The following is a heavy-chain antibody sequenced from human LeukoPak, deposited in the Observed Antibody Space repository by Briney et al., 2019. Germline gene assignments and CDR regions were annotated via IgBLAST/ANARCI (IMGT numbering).Heavy chain of an antibody. J-gene: IGHJ4*02. CDR3: ATSSRRTGYFDY. D-gene: IGHD3/OR15-3a*01. CDR2: IIPIFGTA. V-gene: IGHV1-69*05. Sequence: ASVKVSCKASGGTFSSYAISCVRQAPGQGLEWMGGIIPIFGTANYAQKFQGRVTITTDESTSTAYMELSSLRSEDTAVYYCATSSRRTGYFDYWGQGTLVTVSS. CDR1: GGTFSSYA.